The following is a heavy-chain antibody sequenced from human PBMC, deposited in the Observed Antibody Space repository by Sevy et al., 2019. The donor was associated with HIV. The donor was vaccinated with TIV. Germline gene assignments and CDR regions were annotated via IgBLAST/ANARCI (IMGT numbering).Heavy chain of an antibody. CDR2: ISSSSSYI. CDR3: ARDGDWMVYANTYYYYGMDV. Sequence: GGSLRLSCAASGFTFSSYSMNWVRQAPGKGLEWVSSISSSSSYIYYAYSMKGRFTISRDNAKYKLHLQMNSLRAEDTAVYYCARDGDWMVYANTYYYYGMDVWGQGTTVTVSS. V-gene: IGHV3-21*01. CDR1: GFTFSSYS. D-gene: IGHD2-8*01. J-gene: IGHJ6*02.